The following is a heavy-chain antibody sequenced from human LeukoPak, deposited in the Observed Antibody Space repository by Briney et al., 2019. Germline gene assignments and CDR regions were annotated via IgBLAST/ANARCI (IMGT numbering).Heavy chain of an antibody. CDR3: AKSGGGIQLWLRFYFDY. CDR1: GFTFSSYA. J-gene: IGHJ4*02. V-gene: IGHV3-23*01. Sequence: GGSLRLSCAASGFTFSSYAMSWVRQAPGKGLEWVSAISGSGGSTHYADSVKGRFTISRDNSKNTLYLQMNSLRAEDTAVYYCAKSGGGIQLWLRFYFDYWGQGTLVTVSS. D-gene: IGHD5-18*01. CDR2: ISGSGGST.